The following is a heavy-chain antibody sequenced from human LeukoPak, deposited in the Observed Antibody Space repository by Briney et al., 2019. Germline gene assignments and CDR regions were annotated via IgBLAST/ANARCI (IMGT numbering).Heavy chain of an antibody. D-gene: IGHD3-3*01. Sequence: SETLSPTCGVSGYSISSGYYWGWIRQPPGKGLEWIGSIYHSGSTYYNPSLKSRVTISVDTSKNQFSLKLRSVTAADTALYYCARWDSGEWFHDAFDIWGQGARVTVSS. CDR3: ARWDSGEWFHDAFDI. V-gene: IGHV4-38-2*01. J-gene: IGHJ3*02. CDR1: GYSISSGYY. CDR2: IYHSGST.